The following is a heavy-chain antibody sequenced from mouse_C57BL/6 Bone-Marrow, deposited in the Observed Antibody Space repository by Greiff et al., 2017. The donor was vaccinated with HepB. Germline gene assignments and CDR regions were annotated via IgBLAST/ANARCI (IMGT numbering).Heavy chain of an antibody. Sequence: VQLQQPGAELVKPGASVKLSCKASGYTFTSYWMHWVKQRPGRGLEWIGRIDPNSGGTKYNEKFKSKATLTVDKPSSTAYMQLSSLTSADSAVYYCARERGNYDRNLYFDVWGTGTTVTVSS. J-gene: IGHJ1*03. CDR1: GYTFTSYW. CDR3: ARERGNYDRNLYFDV. V-gene: IGHV1-72*01. CDR2: IDPNSGGT. D-gene: IGHD2-1*01.